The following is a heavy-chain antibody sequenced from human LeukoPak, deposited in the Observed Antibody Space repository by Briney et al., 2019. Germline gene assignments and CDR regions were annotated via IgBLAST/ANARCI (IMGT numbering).Heavy chain of an antibody. J-gene: IGHJ4*02. Sequence: ASVKVSCKASGYTFTSYGISWVRQAPGQGLEWMGIINPSGGSTSYAQKFQGRVTMTRDTSTSTVYMELSSLRSEDTAVYYCARSPRRGSSGIAAARFDYWGQGTLVTVSS. V-gene: IGHV1-46*01. CDR1: GYTFTSYG. D-gene: IGHD6-13*01. CDR3: ARSPRRGSSGIAAARFDY. CDR2: INPSGGST.